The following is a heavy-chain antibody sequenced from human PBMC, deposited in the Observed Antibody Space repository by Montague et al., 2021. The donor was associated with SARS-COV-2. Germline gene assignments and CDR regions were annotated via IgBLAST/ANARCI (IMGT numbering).Heavy chain of an antibody. CDR2: ISNSGST. V-gene: IGHV4-4*09. J-gene: IGHJ6*02. CDR1: GDSIRESH. Sequence: SETLSLTCTVSGDSIRESHWSWIRQPPGKGLEWIGYISNSGSTNYNPALESRVTLTVSASNNQFYLTLRSVTAADTAVYYCARLTGSRDYYYHCCLDVWGRGTPVTVSS. D-gene: IGHD1-20*01. CDR3: ARLTGSRDYYYHCCLDV.